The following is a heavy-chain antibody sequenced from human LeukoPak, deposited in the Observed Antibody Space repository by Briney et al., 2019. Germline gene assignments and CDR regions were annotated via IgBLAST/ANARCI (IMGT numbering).Heavy chain of an antibody. J-gene: IGHJ4*02. V-gene: IGHV1-2*06. CDR1: GYTFTGYY. CDR2: INPNSGGT. D-gene: IGHD3-10*01. Sequence: ASVKVSCKASGYTFTGYYMHWVRQAPGQGLGWMGRINPNSGGTNYAQKFQGRVTMTRDTSISTAYMELSRLRSDDTAVYYCARGYYGSGSYYNFDYWGQGTLVTVSS. CDR3: ARGYYGSGSYYNFDY.